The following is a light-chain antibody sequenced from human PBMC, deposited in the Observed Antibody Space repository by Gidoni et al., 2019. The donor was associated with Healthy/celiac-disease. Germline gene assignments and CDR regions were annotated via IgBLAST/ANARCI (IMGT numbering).Light chain of an antibody. CDR2: EGS. V-gene: IGLV2-23*03. CDR1: SSDVGSYNL. CDR3: CSYAGSSTFDVV. Sequence: QSALTQPASVSASPGQSLTISCTGTSSDVGSYNLVSWYQQHPGKAPKLMIYEGSKRPSGVSNRFSGSKSGNTASLTISGLQAEDEADYYCCSYAGSSTFDVVFGGGTKLTVL. J-gene: IGLJ2*01.